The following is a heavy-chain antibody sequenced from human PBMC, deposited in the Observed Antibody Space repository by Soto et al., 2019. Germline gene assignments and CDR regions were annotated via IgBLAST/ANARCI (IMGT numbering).Heavy chain of an antibody. J-gene: IGHJ4*02. V-gene: IGHV4-4*02. CDR2: IYHSGKT. CDR3: GGGSVVLAGAMFY. CDR1: GGSISSSNW. Sequence: SETLSLTCAVSGGSISSSNWGSWVRQPPGKGLEWIGEIYHSGKTNYNPSLKRRVIISVDKSKNQFSLKLSSVPAADTAVYYCGGGSVVLAGAMFYWGQGTVVTVSS. D-gene: IGHD6-25*01.